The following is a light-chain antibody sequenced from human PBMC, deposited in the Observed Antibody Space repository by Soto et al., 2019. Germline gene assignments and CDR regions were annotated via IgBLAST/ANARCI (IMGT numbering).Light chain of an antibody. J-gene: IGLJ2*01. CDR3: QTWGAGTLV. CDR1: SGHSSYA. V-gene: IGLV4-69*01. CDR2: LNSDGSH. Sequence: QPVLTQSPSASASLGASVKLTCTLSSGHSSYAIAWHQQQPEKGPRYLMKLNSDGSHSKGDGIPDRFSGSSSGAERYLTISGLQSEDEADYYCQTWGAGTLVFGGGTKVTVL.